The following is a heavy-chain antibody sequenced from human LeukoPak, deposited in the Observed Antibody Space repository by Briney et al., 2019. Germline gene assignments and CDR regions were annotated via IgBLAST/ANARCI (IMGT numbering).Heavy chain of an antibody. CDR3: ARDYAVTTSSPFDY. CDR2: MSSSGIS. J-gene: IGHJ4*02. Sequence: SQTLSLTCTVSNGSISSDTYFWSWIRQPAGKGLEWIGRMSSSGISTYSPSLKSRVTISIDTSRNQFSLKLSSVTAADTAVYYCARDYAVTTSSPFDYWGQGTLVTVSS. V-gene: IGHV4-61*02. CDR1: NGSISSDTYF. D-gene: IGHD4-17*01.